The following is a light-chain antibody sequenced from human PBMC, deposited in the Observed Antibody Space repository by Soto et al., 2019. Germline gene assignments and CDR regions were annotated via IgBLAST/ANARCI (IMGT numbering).Light chain of an antibody. J-gene: IGKJ1*01. Sequence: DIQMTQSPSSLSASVGNRVTITCRASQSISTYLNWYQKKPGKVPKLLIYAASTLQSGVPSRFSGSGSGTDFTLTISSLQPEDVATYYCQKYNSAPKTFGQGTKVDIK. CDR1: QSISTY. CDR3: QKYNSAPKT. CDR2: AAS. V-gene: IGKV1-27*01.